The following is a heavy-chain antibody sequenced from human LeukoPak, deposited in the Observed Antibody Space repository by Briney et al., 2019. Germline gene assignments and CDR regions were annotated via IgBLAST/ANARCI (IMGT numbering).Heavy chain of an antibody. V-gene: IGHV1-2*06. CDR3: ATYYYGSGSSPFDY. J-gene: IGHJ4*02. CDR1: GYTSTGYY. CDR2: INPNSGDT. Sequence: ASVKVSCKASGYTSTGYYMHWVRQAPGQGLEWMGRINPNSGDTNYTQKFQGRVTMTRDTPISTAYMELNRLRSDDTAVYYCATYYYGSGSSPFDYWGQGTLVTVSS. D-gene: IGHD3-10*01.